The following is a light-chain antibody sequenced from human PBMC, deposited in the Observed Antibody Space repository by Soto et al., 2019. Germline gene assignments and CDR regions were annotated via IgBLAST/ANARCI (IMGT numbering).Light chain of an antibody. J-gene: IGLJ1*01. CDR3: CSYTTSNTRQIV. V-gene: IGLV2-14*01. CDR1: SSDVGGYNY. CDR2: DVS. Sequence: QSALTQPASVSGSPGQSITISCTGTSSDVGGYNYVSWYQWHTGKAPKFMIYDVSNRPSGVSNRFSGSKSGNTASLTISGLQAEDEADYYCCSYTTSNTRQIVFGTGTKVTVL.